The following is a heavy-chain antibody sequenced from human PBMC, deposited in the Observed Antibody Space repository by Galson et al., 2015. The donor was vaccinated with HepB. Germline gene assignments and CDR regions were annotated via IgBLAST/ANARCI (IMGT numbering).Heavy chain of an antibody. CDR3: ARGGFRVRGPTGGYYYYGMDV. D-gene: IGHD3-10*01. J-gene: IGHJ6*02. CDR2: ISYDGSNK. CDR1: GFTFSSYA. V-gene: IGHV3-30*04. Sequence: SLRLSCAASGFTFSSYAVHWVRQAPGKGLEWVAVISYDGSNKYHADSVKGRSTISRDNSKNTLYLQMNSLRAEDTAVYYCARGGFRVRGPTGGYYYYGMDVWGQGTTVTVSS.